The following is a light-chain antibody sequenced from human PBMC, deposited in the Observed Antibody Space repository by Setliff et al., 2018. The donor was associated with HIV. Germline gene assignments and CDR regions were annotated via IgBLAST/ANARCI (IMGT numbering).Light chain of an antibody. J-gene: IGLJ1*01. V-gene: IGLV2-14*01. CDR2: EVR. CDR1: SSDVGGYNY. CDR3: SSYAITNTLP. Sequence: QSVLTQPASVSGSPGQSITISCTGTSSDVGGYNYVSWYQQHPGKAPKLIIYEVRNRPSGVSNRFSGSKSGSTASLTISGLQAEDEGDYYCSSYAITNTLPFGTGTKVTVL.